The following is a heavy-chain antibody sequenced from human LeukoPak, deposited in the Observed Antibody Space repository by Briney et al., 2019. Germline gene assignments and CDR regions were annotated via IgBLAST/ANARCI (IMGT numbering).Heavy chain of an antibody. V-gene: IGHV3-33*01. J-gene: IGHJ3*02. CDR1: GFTFSSYG. CDR2: ILNDGSQE. Sequence: PGRSLRLSCAASGFTFSSYGMHWVRQAPGKGLEGVAVILNDGSQEKYADSVKGRFTISRDNYKNTLFLQMNSLRAEDTAVYYCARDDALGDNALDIWGQGTMVTVSS. CDR3: ARDDALGDNALDI. D-gene: IGHD3-16*01.